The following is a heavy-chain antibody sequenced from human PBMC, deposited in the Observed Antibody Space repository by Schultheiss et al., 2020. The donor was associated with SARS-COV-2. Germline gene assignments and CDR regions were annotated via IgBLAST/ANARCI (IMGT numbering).Heavy chain of an antibody. V-gene: IGHV3-7*01. CDR2: IKQDGSEK. CDR1: GFTFSSYA. D-gene: IGHD2-2*01. CDR3: ARAPGYCSSTSCYRDY. Sequence: GESLKISCAASGFTFSSYAMSWVRQAPGKGLEWVAIIKQDGSEKYYVDSVKGRFTISRDNAKNSLYLQMNSLGAEDTAVYYCARAPGYCSSTSCYRDYWGQGTLVTVSS. J-gene: IGHJ4*02.